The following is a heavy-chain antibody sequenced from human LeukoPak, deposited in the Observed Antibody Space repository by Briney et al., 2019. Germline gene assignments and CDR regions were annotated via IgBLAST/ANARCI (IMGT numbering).Heavy chain of an antibody. CDR2: ISGNGGNT. Sequence: GGSLRLSCAASGFTFSTFAMSWVRQAPGKGLEWVSGISGNGGNTYYADSVRGRFTISRDNSKNTLALQMSSLRADDTAMYYCARAGNHIAAAGLDYWGQGTLVTVSS. CDR3: ARAGNHIAAAGLDY. D-gene: IGHD6-13*01. J-gene: IGHJ4*02. CDR1: GFTFSTFA. V-gene: IGHV3-23*01.